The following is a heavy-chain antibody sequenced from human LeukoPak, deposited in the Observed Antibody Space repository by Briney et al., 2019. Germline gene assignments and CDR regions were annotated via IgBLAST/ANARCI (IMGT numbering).Heavy chain of an antibody. CDR2: ISSSSSTI. CDR3: ARDHYSSSSELYYYYMDV. Sequence: GGSLRLSCAASGFTFSSYSMNWVRQAPGKGLEWVSYISSSSSTIYYADSVKGRFTISRDNAKNSLYLQMNSLRAEDTAVYYCARDHYSSSSELYYYYMDVWGKGTTVTVSS. V-gene: IGHV3-48*01. D-gene: IGHD6-6*01. J-gene: IGHJ6*03. CDR1: GFTFSSYS.